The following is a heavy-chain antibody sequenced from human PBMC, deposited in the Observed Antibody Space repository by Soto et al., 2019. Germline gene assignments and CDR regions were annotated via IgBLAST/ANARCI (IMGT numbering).Heavy chain of an antibody. D-gene: IGHD6-19*01. Sequence: GGSLRLSCAVSGFTLTTYSMNWVRQAPGKGLEWISFINKNGFTIYYADSVKGRFTISRDYAKNSLYLQMDSLRHEDTAVYYCARGAVTGTSLFDYWGLGTLVTVSS. CDR2: INKNGFTI. CDR3: ARGAVTGTSLFDY. V-gene: IGHV3-48*02. CDR1: GFTLTTYS. J-gene: IGHJ4*02.